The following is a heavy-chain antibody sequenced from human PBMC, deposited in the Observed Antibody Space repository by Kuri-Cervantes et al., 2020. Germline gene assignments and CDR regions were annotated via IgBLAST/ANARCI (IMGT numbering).Heavy chain of an antibody. V-gene: IGHV3-48*03. CDR3: ARATGYTFDY. Sequence: GGSLRLSCAASGFTFSWFWMNWVRQAPGKGLEWVSYITSSGSTIYYADSVKGRFTISRDNAKNSLYLQMNSLRAEDAAVYYCARATGYTFDYWGQGTLVTVSS. J-gene: IGHJ4*02. CDR1: GFTFSWFW. D-gene: IGHD5-12*01. CDR2: ITSSGSTI.